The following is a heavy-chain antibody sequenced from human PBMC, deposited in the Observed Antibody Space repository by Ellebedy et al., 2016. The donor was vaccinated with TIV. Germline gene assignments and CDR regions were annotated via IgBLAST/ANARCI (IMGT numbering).Heavy chain of an antibody. J-gene: IGHJ4*02. CDR3: ASLHYDFWTGLYTGIDY. V-gene: IGHV3-23*01. CDR1: GFTFSSYA. CDR2: IVGNGRNI. Sequence: GESLKISCAASGFTFSSYAMSWVRQAPGKGLEWISGIVGNGRNIYYADSVKGRFTISRDNSKSTLDLQMNSLRAEDTAVYYCASLHYDFWTGLYTGIDYWGQGILVTVSS. D-gene: IGHD3-3*01.